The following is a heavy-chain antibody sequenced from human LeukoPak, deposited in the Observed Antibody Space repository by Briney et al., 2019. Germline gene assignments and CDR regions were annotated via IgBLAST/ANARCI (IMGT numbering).Heavy chain of an antibody. CDR2: IYYSGNT. V-gene: IGHV4-59*12. Sequence: SETLSLTCTVSGGSISSYYWNWIRQSPGKGLEWIGYIYYSGNTNYNPSLKSRVTISVDTSKNQFSLKLSSVTAADTAVYYCAREAVGYSGYYFDYWGQGTLVTVSS. CDR3: AREAVGYSGYYFDY. J-gene: IGHJ4*02. D-gene: IGHD5-12*01. CDR1: GGSISSYY.